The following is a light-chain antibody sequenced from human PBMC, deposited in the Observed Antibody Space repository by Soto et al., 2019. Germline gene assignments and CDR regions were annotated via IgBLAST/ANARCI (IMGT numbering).Light chain of an antibody. J-gene: IGKJ2*01. V-gene: IGKV2-28*01. CDR1: QSLLHSNGNNY. CDR3: MQALQTPYT. Sequence: DIVMTQSPLSLPVTPGESASISCRSSQSLLHSNGNNYLGWYLQKPGQSPQLLIYLGSNRASGVPDRFSGSGSGTDFTLKISRVEAEDVGVYYCMQALQTPYTFGQGTKLEIK. CDR2: LGS.